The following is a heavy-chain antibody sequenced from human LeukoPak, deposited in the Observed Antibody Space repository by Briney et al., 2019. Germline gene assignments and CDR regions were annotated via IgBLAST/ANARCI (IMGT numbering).Heavy chain of an antibody. D-gene: IGHD1-26*01. CDR2: IYYSGST. CDR3: ATTSDYYYMDV. CDR1: GGSISSHY. Sequence: SETLSLTCTVSGGSISSHYWSWIRQPPGKGLEWIGYIYYSGSTNYNPSLKSRVTISVDTSKNQFSLKLSSVTAADTAAYYCATTSDYYYMDVWGKGTTVTVSS. V-gene: IGHV4-59*11. J-gene: IGHJ6*03.